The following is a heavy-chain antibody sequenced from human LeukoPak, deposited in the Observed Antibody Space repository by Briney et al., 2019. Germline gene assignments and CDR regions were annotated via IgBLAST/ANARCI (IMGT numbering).Heavy chain of an antibody. V-gene: IGHV4-31*03. CDR3: ARSIAAADQQYYGMDV. Sequence: SETLSLTCTVSGGSISSGGYYWSWIRQHPGKGLEWIGYIYYSGSTYYNPSLKSRVTISVDTSKNQFSLKLSSVTAADTAVYYCARSIAAADQQYYGMDVWGQGTTVTVSS. D-gene: IGHD6-13*01. J-gene: IGHJ6*02. CDR2: IYYSGST. CDR1: GGSISSGGYY.